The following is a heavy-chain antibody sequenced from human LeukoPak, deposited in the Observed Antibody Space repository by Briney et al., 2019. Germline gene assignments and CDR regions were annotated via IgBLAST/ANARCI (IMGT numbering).Heavy chain of an antibody. CDR3: ARGQSWIQLWLRRGNFDY. V-gene: IGHV4-34*01. CDR1: GGSFSGYY. Sequence: SETLSLTCAVYGGSFSGYYWSWIRQPPGKGLEWIGEINHSGSTNYNPSLKSRFTISVDTSKKQFSLKLSSVTAADTAVYYCARGQSWIQLWLRRGNFDYWGQGTLVTVSS. D-gene: IGHD5-18*01. J-gene: IGHJ4*02. CDR2: INHSGST.